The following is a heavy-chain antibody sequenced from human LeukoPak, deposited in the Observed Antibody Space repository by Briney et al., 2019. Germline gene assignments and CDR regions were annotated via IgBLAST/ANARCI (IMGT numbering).Heavy chain of an antibody. CDR3: ARHRDWVPDY. Sequence: GASLKISFKGVGCPFTSYWIGWVRPRPGKGLEGMGIIYPGDSDNRHSPSLQGQVTISADKSISTAYLQWSSLKASDTAMYYCARHRDWVPDYWGQGTLVTVSS. CDR2: IYPGDSDN. J-gene: IGHJ4*02. D-gene: IGHD3/OR15-3a*01. V-gene: IGHV5-51*01. CDR1: GCPFTSYW.